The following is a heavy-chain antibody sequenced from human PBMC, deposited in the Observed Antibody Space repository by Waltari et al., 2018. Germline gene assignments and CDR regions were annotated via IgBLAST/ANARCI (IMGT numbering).Heavy chain of an antibody. V-gene: IGHV3-15*01. CDR3: TTERDGSHEH. CDR1: GFTVTTAW. Sequence: EVHLVESGGGLVKPGGSLRLSCAGSGFTVTTAWMNWVRQDPGKGREWVGHIKSKTDVGTIDYAEPVKGRFTISRDDSKNTLYLQMNSLKTEDTALYYCTTERDGSHEHWGQGTLVTVSS. J-gene: IGHJ4*02. CDR2: IKSKTDVGTI. D-gene: IGHD6-19*01.